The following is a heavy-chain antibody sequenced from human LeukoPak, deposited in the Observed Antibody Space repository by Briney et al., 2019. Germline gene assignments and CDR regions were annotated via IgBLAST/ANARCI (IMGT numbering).Heavy chain of an antibody. CDR2: IYYTGSG. Sequence: SETLTPTCNVSGGSVSNSDYYWAWIRQPPGKGLEWIGSIYYTGSGYSNQSLQSRVTLSVDTSKNHFSLGLTSVTAADTAVYYCARQVTTTRGYLDSWGQGTLVTVSS. CDR1: GGSVSNSDYY. CDR3: ARQVTTTRGYLDS. V-gene: IGHV4-39*01. D-gene: IGHD4-11*01. J-gene: IGHJ4*02.